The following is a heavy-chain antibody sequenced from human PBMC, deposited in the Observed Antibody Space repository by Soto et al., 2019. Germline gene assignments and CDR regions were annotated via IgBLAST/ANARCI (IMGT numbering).Heavy chain of an antibody. CDR2: SFYRGST. D-gene: IGHD3-3*01. CDR1: GGSISSRSHY. V-gene: IGHV4-39*01. Sequence: QLQLQESGPGLVKPSETLSLTCTVSGGSISSRSHYWGWIRQSPGKHLEWIGSSFYRGSTHYNPSLTTRVTISVDTSKNQASLKLYSVTAADTAVYYSATADGFGVVTPFFEYWGQGILVTVSS. CDR3: ATADGFGVVTPFFEY. J-gene: IGHJ4*02.